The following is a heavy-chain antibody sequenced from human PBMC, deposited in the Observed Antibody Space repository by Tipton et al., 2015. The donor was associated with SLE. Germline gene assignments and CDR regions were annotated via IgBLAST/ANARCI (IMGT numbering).Heavy chain of an antibody. J-gene: IGHJ3*02. D-gene: IGHD1-7*01. V-gene: IGHV3-73*01. CDR3: ARVQLGTTFHDVFDI. CDR2: IRRKHNNYAT. CDR1: GFSFSDSA. Sequence: SLRLSCAASGFSFSDSAMHWVRQAPGKGLEWIGRIRRKHNNYATVYAASVKGRFTISRDDSKNTMYLQMDSLRVEDTAIYYCARVQLGTTFHDVFDIWGQGTMVTVS.